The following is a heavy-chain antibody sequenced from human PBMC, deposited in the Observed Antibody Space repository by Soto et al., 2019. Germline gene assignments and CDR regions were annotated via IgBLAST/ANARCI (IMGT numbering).Heavy chain of an antibody. V-gene: IGHV3-23*01. CDR2: ISGNGGSK. D-gene: IGHD5-18*01. CDR3: AREAGYSYNNWFDP. Sequence: GGSLRLSCAASGFTFSSYAMSWVRQAPGKGLEWVAAISGNGGSKYYADSVKGRFTVSRDNSKNTLYLQMNSLRAEDTAVYYCAREAGYSYNNWFDPWGQGTLVTVSS. CDR1: GFTFSSYA. J-gene: IGHJ5*02.